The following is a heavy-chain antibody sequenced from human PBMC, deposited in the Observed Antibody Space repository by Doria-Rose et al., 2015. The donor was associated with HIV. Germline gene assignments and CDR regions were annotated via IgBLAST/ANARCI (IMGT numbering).Heavy chain of an antibody. J-gene: IGHJ4*02. V-gene: IGHV2-26*01. Sequence: QITLKESGPVLVKPTETLTLTCTVSGVSLSSPGMGVSWIRQPPGKALEWLANIFSDDERSYTTSPKSRLTISRGTSKSQVVLTMTDMDPVDTATYYCARIKSSRWYHKYYFDFRGQGTLVIVSA. D-gene: IGHD6-13*01. CDR2: IFSDDER. CDR1: GVSLSSPGMG. CDR3: ARIKSSRWYHKYYFDF.